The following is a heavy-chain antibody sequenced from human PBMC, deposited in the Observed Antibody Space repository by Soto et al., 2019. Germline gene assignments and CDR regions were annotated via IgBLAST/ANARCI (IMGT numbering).Heavy chain of an antibody. CDR1: GFTFSDYY. J-gene: IGHJ4*02. V-gene: IGHV3-11*01. CDR2: ISSSGSTI. CDR3: ARDPHGEAARPRF. Sequence: SGGSLRLSCAASGFTFSDYYMSWIRQAPGKGLEWVSYISSSGSTIYYADSVKGRFTISRDNAKNSLYLQMNSLRAEDTAVYYCARDPHGEAARPRFWGQGTLVTVSS. D-gene: IGHD6-6*01.